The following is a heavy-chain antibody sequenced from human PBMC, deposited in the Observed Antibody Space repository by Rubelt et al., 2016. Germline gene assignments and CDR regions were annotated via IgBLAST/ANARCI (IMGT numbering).Heavy chain of an antibody. CDR1: GFTLSNYW. J-gene: IGHJ5*02. CDR3: VGRAWLEA. Sequence: EVQLVESGGGLVQPGGSLRLSCAASGFTLSNYWMTWVRHVAGKGLEWVANIKQDGSEKYYVDSVKGRFTNSGDNAKNALFLQMSSLRVEDTAIYYCVGRAWLEAWGQGTLITVSS. CDR2: IKQDGSEK. V-gene: IGHV3-7*03.